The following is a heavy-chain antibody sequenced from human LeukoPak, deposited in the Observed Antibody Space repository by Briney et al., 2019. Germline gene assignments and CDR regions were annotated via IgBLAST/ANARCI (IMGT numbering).Heavy chain of an antibody. Sequence: GGSLRLSCAASEFTVSSNYMSRVRQAPGKGLEWVSVIYTSGGTYYADSVKGRFTISRDSSKNTLFLQMNSLSAEDTAVYYCARDSSGPRDWGQGTLVTVSS. CDR2: IYTSGGT. CDR3: ARDSSGPRD. CDR1: EFTVSSNY. V-gene: IGHV3-66*01. J-gene: IGHJ4*02. D-gene: IGHD3-10*01.